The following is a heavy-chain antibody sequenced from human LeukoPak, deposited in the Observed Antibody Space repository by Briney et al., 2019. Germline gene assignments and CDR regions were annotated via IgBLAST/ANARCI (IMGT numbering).Heavy chain of an antibody. V-gene: IGHV4-34*01. CDR2: INHSGST. CDR1: GGSFSGYY. J-gene: IGHJ4*02. D-gene: IGHD1-7*01. Sequence: SETLPLTCAVYGGSFSGYYWSWIRQPPGKGLEWIGEINHSGSTNYNPSLKSRVTISVDTSKNQFSLKLSSVTAADTAVYYCARDSAPSDWNYDYWGQGTLVTVSS. CDR3: ARDSAPSDWNYDY.